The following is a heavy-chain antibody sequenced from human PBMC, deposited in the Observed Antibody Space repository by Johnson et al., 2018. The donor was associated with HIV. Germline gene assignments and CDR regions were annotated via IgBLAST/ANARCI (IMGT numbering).Heavy chain of an antibody. V-gene: IGHV3-64*01. CDR1: GFTFSTYA. Sequence: VQLVESGGGVAQPGRSLRLSCAASGFTFSTYAMHWVRQAPGKGLEYVSAINGNGDSTYYANSVKGRFTVSRDNSKNTLYLQMGSLRAEDMAVYYCAITSGTDAFDFWGRGTMVTVSS. CDR3: AITSGTDAFDF. CDR2: INGNGDST. J-gene: IGHJ3*01. D-gene: IGHD1-1*01.